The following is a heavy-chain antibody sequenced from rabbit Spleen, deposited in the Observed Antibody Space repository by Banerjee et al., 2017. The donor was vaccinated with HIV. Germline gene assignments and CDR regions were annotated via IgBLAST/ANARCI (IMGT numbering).Heavy chain of an antibody. J-gene: IGHJ6*01. CDR3: ARDTGSSFSSYGMDL. CDR2: IAGSSSGFI. V-gene: IGHV1S45*01. D-gene: IGHD8-1*01. CDR1: GVSFSTSYW. Sequence: QEQLEESGGGLVKPEGSLTLTCKASGVSFSTSYWICWVRQAPGKGLEWIACIAGSSSGFIYSATWAKGRFTCSKTSSTTVTLQMTSLTVADTANYFCARDTGSSFSSYGMDLWGQGTLVTVS.